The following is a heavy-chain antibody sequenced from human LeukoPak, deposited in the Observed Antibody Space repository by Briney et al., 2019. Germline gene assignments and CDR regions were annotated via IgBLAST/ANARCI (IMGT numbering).Heavy chain of an antibody. Sequence: GGSLRLSCAASGFSFSDYYMSWIRQAPGKGLEWISYISNTGSTIYYADSVKGRFTISRDNAKNSLYLQMNSLRAEDTAVYYCAELGITMIGGVWGKGTTVTISS. CDR1: GFSFSDYY. D-gene: IGHD3-10*02. V-gene: IGHV3-11*04. CDR3: AELGITMIGGV. CDR2: ISNTGSTI. J-gene: IGHJ6*04.